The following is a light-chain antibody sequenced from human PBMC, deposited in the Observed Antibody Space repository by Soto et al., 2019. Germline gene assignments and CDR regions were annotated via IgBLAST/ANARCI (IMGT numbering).Light chain of an antibody. CDR1: SSNIGAGYD. V-gene: IGLV1-40*01. J-gene: IGLJ3*02. Sequence: QSVLTQPPSVSGAPGLRVTISCTGSSSNIGAGYDVHWYQQLPGTAPKLLIHGNNNRPSGVPDRFSGSKSGTSASLAITGLQAEDEADYYCQSYDTSLSGVVFGGGTMVTVL. CDR3: QSYDTSLSGVV. CDR2: GNN.